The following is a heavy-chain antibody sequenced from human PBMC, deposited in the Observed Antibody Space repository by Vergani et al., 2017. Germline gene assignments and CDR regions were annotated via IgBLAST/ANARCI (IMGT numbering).Heavy chain of an antibody. J-gene: IGHJ6*02. D-gene: IGHD3-3*01. V-gene: IGHV3-21*01. CDR3: ARDHLYYDFWSGSSPYYYGMDV. Sequence: EVQLVESGGGLVKPGGSLRLSCAASGFTFSSYSMNWVRPAPGKGLEWVSSISSSRSYIYYADSVKGRFTISRDNAKNSLYLQMNSLRAEDTAVYYCARDHLYYDFWSGSSPYYYGMDVWGQGTTVTVSS. CDR2: ISSSRSYI. CDR1: GFTFSSYS.